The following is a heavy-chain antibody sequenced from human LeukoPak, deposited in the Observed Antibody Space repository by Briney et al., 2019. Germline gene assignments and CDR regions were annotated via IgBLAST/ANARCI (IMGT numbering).Heavy chain of an antibody. J-gene: IGHJ3*02. D-gene: IGHD3-22*01. CDR1: GFTFSSYA. CDR2: ISGSGGST. CDR3: AKERGLSYYDSSGLGAFDI. Sequence: PGGSLRLSCAASGFTFSSYAMSWVRQAPGKGLEWVSAISGSGGSTYYADSVKGRFTISRDNSKNTLYLQINSLRAEDTAVYYCAKERGLSYYDSSGLGAFDIWGQGTMVTVSS. V-gene: IGHV3-23*01.